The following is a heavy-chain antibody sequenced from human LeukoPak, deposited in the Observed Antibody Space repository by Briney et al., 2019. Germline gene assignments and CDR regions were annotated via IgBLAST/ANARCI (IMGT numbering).Heavy chain of an antibody. CDR3: ANDQATFGVYDFVH. CDR2: IASDGTNK. V-gene: IGHV3-30*18. Sequence: GGSLRLSCAASGFTFSSFGMHWVRQAPGKGLDWVADIASDGTNKHYADSVKGRFTISRDNSKNTLSLQMNSLRPEDTAVYFLANDQATFGVYDFVHWGEG. CDR1: GFTFSSFG. D-gene: IGHD3-10*02. J-gene: IGHJ4*02.